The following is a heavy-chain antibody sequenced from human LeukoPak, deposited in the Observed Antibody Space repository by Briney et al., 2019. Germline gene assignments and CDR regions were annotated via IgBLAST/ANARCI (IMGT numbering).Heavy chain of an antibody. V-gene: IGHV3-30*02. D-gene: IGHD3-22*01. J-gene: IGHJ4*02. CDR3: ARSGGGYFPHYFDY. CDR1: GFTFSSYG. Sequence: PGGSLRLSCAAPGFTFSSYGMHWVRQAPGKGLEWVAFIRYDGSNKYYADSVKGRFTISRDNSKNTLYLQMNSLRAEDTAVYYCARSGGGYFPHYFDYWGQGTLVTVSS. CDR2: IRYDGSNK.